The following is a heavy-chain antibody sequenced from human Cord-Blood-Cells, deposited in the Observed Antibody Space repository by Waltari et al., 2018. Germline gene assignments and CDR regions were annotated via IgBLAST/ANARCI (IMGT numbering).Heavy chain of an antibody. Sequence: QLQLQESGPGLVKPSETLSLTCTVSGGSISSSSYYWGWIRQPPGKGLEWIGSIYYSGSTYYNPPLKSRVTISVDTSKNQFSLKLCSVTAADTAVYYCASYGSGSSYYYYYGMDVWGQGTTVTVSS. CDR3: ASYGSGSSYYYYYGMDV. D-gene: IGHD3-10*01. V-gene: IGHV4-39*01. CDR2: IYYSGST. J-gene: IGHJ6*02. CDR1: GGSISSSSYY.